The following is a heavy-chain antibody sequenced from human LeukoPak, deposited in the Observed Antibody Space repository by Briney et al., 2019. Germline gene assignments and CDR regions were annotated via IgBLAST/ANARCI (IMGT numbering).Heavy chain of an antibody. D-gene: IGHD1-26*01. CDR2: IDKKDKGYATAT. CDR3: TRDSGTYNWFDP. V-gene: IGHV3-73*01. CDR1: GFTFSGSA. J-gene: IGHJ5*02. Sequence: GGSLKLSCAASGFTFSGSAIHWVRQSPGKGLEWVGQIDKKDKGYATATAYAASEKGRFTISRDDSINTAYLQMKSLKTEDTALYYCTRDSGTYNWFDPWGEGTLVTVS.